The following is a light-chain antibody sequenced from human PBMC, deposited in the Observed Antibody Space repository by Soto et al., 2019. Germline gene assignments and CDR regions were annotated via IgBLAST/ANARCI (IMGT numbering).Light chain of an antibody. CDR2: DVS. Sequence: QSALSQPASVSGSPGQSITISCTGTSSDVGAYNFVSWYQQHPGRAPKLMIYDVSNRPSGVSNRFSGSKSANTASLTISGPQDEEETYSHCSSYTSSTYVFGTGTKLTDL. CDR3: SSYTSSTYV. V-gene: IGLV2-14*01. J-gene: IGLJ1*01. CDR1: SSDVGAYNF.